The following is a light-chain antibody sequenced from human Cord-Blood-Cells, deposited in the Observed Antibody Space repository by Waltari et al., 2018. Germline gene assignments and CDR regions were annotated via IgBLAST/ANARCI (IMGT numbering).Light chain of an antibody. CDR1: SRDVGGYNY. CDR2: DVS. Sequence: QSALTQPASVSGSPGQSITISCTGTSRDVGGYNYVSWYQQHPGKAPKLMIYDVSNRPSGAANRCTGSKYGNTTSLTISGLQARNEADYYCSAYTSSSTLVFGGGTKLTVL. J-gene: IGLJ3*02. V-gene: IGLV2-14*03. CDR3: SAYTSSSTLV.